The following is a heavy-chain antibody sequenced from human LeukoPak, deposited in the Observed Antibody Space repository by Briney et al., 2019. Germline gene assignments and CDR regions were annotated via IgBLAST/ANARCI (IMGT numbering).Heavy chain of an antibody. Sequence: SETLSLTCTVSGGSISSHYWSWIRQPPGKGLEWIGYIYYSGSTNYNPSLKSRVTLSVDTSKNQFSLKLSSVTAADTAVYYCARRYRDGHFDYWGQGTLVTVSS. CDR2: IYYSGST. D-gene: IGHD5-24*01. CDR3: ARRYRDGHFDY. V-gene: IGHV4-59*11. J-gene: IGHJ4*02. CDR1: GGSISSHY.